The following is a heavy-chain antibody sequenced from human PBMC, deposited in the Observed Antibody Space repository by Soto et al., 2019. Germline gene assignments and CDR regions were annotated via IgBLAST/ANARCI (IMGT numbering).Heavy chain of an antibody. CDR1: GGSISSYY. V-gene: IGHV4-59*08. CDR3: ARLYGDYFYFDY. D-gene: IGHD4-17*01. J-gene: IGHJ4*02. Sequence: PSETLSLTCTVSGGSISSYYWSWIRQPPGKGLEWIGYIYYSGSTNYNPSLKSRVTISVDTSKNQFSLKLSSVTAADTAVYYCARLYGDYFYFDYWGQGTLVTVSS. CDR2: IYYSGST.